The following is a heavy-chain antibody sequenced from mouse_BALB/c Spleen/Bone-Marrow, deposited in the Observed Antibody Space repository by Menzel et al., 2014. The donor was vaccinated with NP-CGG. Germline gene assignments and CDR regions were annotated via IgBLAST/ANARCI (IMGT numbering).Heavy chain of an antibody. J-gene: IGHJ3*01. Sequence: VKLVESGPGLVAPSQSLSITCTVSGFSLTSYGVHWVRQPPGKGLEWLGVIWAGGSTNYNSALMSRLSISKDNSKSQVFLKMSSLQTDDTAMYYCARDRGPPYWGQGTLVTVSA. D-gene: IGHD3-1*01. CDR3: ARDRGPPY. V-gene: IGHV2-9*02. CDR1: GFSLTSYG. CDR2: IWAGGST.